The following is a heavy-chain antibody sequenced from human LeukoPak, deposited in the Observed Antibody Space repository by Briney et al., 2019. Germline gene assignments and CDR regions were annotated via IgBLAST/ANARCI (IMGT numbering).Heavy chain of an antibody. V-gene: IGHV1-2*02. CDR1: GYTFAGYY. Sequence: ASVKVSCKASGYTFAGYYMHWVRQAPGQGLEWMGWINPKIGGTNYAQKFQGRVTMTRDTSTSTVYMELSSLRSEDTAVYYCAKSRGGYSSGCDYWGQGTLVTVSS. J-gene: IGHJ4*02. CDR3: AKSRGGYSSGCDY. D-gene: IGHD5-12*01. CDR2: INPKIGGT.